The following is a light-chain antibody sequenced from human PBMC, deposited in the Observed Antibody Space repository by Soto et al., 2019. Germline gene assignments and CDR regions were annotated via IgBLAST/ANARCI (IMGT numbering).Light chain of an antibody. J-gene: IGKJ2*01. V-gene: IGKV3-15*01. CDR3: QQYNNRPPFS. CDR2: GAS. Sequence: EIVMTQSPATLSVSPGDRATLSCRASQSISNNLAWYQQKPGQAPRLLISGASTRATDIPARFSGSGSGTEVTLTISSLQSEDFAVYYCQQYNNRPPFSFGQGTKLESK. CDR1: QSISNN.